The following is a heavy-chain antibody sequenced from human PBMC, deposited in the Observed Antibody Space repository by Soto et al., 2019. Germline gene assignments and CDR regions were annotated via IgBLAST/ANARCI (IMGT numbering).Heavy chain of an antibody. Sequence: EVQLVESGGGLVHPGRSLRLSCAASGFTFDDYAMHWVRQAPGKGLEWVSSISWNSGDIGYADSVKGRFTISRDNAKNSLYLQMNRLRAEDTALYYCAKGNFAYYYYYMDVWGKGTTVTVSS. CDR3: AKGNFAYYYYYMDV. J-gene: IGHJ6*03. CDR1: GFTFDDYA. V-gene: IGHV3-9*01. CDR2: ISWNSGDI.